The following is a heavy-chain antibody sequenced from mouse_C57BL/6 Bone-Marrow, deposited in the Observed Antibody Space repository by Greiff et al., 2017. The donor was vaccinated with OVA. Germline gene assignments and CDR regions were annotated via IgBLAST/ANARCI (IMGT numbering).Heavy chain of an antibody. CDR2: ISSGGSYT. J-gene: IGHJ2*01. V-gene: IGHV5-6*02. Sequence: DVMLVESGGDLVKPGGSLKLSCAASGFTFSSYGMSWVRQTPDKRLEWVATISSGGSYTYYPDSVKGRFTISRDNAKNTLYLQMSSLKSEDTAMYYCARRPGRYYFDYWGQGTTLTVSS. D-gene: IGHD3-3*01. CDR1: GFTFSSYG. CDR3: ARRPGRYYFDY.